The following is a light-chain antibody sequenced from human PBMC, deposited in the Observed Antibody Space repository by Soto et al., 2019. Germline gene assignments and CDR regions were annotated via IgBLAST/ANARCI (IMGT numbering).Light chain of an antibody. V-gene: IGKV3-20*01. J-gene: IGKJ3*01. CDR1: QSVSSSY. Sequence: EIVLTQSPGTLSLSPGERATLSCRASQSVSSSYLTWYQQKPGQAPRLLIYGASGRDTGIPDRFSGSGSGTEFTLTISRLEAEDFAVYYCQQYGYSLFTFGPGTKVDIK. CDR3: QQYGYSLFT. CDR2: GAS.